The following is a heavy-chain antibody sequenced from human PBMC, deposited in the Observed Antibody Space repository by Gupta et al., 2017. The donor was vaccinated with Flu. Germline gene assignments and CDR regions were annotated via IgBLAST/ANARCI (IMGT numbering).Heavy chain of an antibody. J-gene: IGHJ4*02. Sequence: QVPLAVSGGGVVEPGRSLRLPCAAPGFTFSSHGMHWVRQAPGKGLEWVAVIWYDGSNKYYADSVKGRFTISRDNSKNTLYLQMNSLRAEDTAVYYCARDRDYDSSGYLDYWGQGTLVTVSS. V-gene: IGHV3-33*01. CDR2: IWYDGSNK. CDR3: ARDRDYDSSGYLDY. D-gene: IGHD3-22*01. CDR1: GFTFSSHG.